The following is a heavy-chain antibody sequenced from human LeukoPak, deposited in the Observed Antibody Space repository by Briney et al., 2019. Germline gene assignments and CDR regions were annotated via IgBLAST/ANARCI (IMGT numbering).Heavy chain of an antibody. J-gene: IGHJ4*02. CDR3: AKARAGDITAAFNY. Sequence: GGSLRLSCAASGFTFTSYAMNWVRQAPGKGLEWVSSISRGGDSTYYADSVKGRFTISRDNSKNTVFLQMNSLRAEDTAVYYCAKARAGDITAAFNYWGQGTLVTVSS. CDR1: GFTFTSYA. D-gene: IGHD6-13*01. CDR2: ISRGGDST. V-gene: IGHV3-23*01.